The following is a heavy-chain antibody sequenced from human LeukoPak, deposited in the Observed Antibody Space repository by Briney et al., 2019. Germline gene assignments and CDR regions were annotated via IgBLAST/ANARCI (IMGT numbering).Heavy chain of an antibody. CDR3: AVSDDSDVWSGY. J-gene: IGHJ4*02. D-gene: IGHD3-3*01. Sequence: GGSLRLSCTASGFTLGNYGTHWVRQAPGKGLEWVSFIRKDGSDKKYVDSVKGRFTISRDNSKNTLYLQMNNLRAEDTAVYYCAVSDDSDVWSGYWGQGTLVTVSS. CDR1: GFTLGNYG. V-gene: IGHV3-30*02. CDR2: IRKDGSDK.